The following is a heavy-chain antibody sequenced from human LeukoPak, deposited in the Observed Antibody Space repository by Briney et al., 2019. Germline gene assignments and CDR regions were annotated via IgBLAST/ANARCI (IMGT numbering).Heavy chain of an antibody. J-gene: IGHJ3*02. CDR3: ARGAVLLWFGESAGDAFDI. CDR2: ISSSGSTI. V-gene: IGHV3-11*01. D-gene: IGHD3-10*01. Sequence: GGSLRLSCAASGFTFSDYYMSWIRQAPGQGLEWVSYISSSGSTIYYADSVKGRFTISRDNAKNSLYLQMNSLRAEDTAVYYCARGAVLLWFGESAGDAFDIWGQGIMVTVSS. CDR1: GFTFSDYY.